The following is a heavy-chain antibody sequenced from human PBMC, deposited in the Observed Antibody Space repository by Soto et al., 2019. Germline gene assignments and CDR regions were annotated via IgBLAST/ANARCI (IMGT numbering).Heavy chain of an antibody. CDR3: ARLYCSGGSCYSSDFDY. J-gene: IGHJ4*02. D-gene: IGHD2-15*01. CDR2: IDPSDSYT. CDR1: GYSFTSYW. V-gene: IGHV5-10-1*01. Sequence: GESLKISCKGSGYSFTSYWISWVRQMPGKGLEWMGRIDPSDSYTNYSPSFQGHVTISADKSISTAYLQWSSLKASDTAMYYCARLYCSGGSCYSSDFDYWGQGTLVTVS.